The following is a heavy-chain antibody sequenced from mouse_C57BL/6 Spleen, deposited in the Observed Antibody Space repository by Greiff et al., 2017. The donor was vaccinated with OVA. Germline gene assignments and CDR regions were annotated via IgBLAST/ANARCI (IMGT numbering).Heavy chain of an antibody. CDR2: ISYDGSN. CDR3: ARRTGTEGGYFDY. J-gene: IGHJ2*01. D-gene: IGHD4-1*01. Sequence: EVKLVESGPGLVKPSQSLSLTCSVTGYSITSGYYWNWIRQFPGNKLEWMGYISYDGSNNYNPSLKNRISITRDTSKNQFFLKLNSVTTEDTATYYCARRTGTEGGYFDYWGQGTTLTVSS. CDR1: GYSITSGYY. V-gene: IGHV3-6*01.